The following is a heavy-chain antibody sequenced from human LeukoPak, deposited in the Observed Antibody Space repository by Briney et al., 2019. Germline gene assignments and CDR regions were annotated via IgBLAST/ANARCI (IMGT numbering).Heavy chain of an antibody. D-gene: IGHD6-19*01. CDR3: ARDRVYDSSGWPSFDY. J-gene: IGHJ4*02. CDR1: GFTVSSNY. Sequence: GGSLRLSCAASGFTVSSNYMSWVRQARGKGLEWVSITYPDGNSYYADSVKGRFTISRDNSKNTLYLQMNSLRAEDTAVYYCARDRVYDSSGWPSFDYWGQGTLVTVSS. V-gene: IGHV3-66*01. CDR2: TYPDGNS.